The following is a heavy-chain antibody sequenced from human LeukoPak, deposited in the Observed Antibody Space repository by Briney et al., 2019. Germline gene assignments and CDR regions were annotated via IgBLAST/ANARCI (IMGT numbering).Heavy chain of an antibody. V-gene: IGHV3-23*01. CDR1: GFAFSSST. D-gene: IGHD3-16*01. CDR2: ISGTDDNT. CDR3: VNHPGGSFDY. J-gene: IGHJ4*02. Sequence: GSLRLSCGASGFAFSSSTTSWVRQAPGKGLEWVSGISGTDDNTYYADSVKGRFTIFRDNSKDILYLYMSSLRAEDTAMYYRVNHPGGSFDYWGQGTLVAVSS.